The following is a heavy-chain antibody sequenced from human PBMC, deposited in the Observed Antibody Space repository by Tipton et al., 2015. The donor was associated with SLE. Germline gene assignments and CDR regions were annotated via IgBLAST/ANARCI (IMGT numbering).Heavy chain of an antibody. CDR2: IYTSGST. D-gene: IGHD3-22*01. Sequence: LRLSCTVSGGSISSGSYYWSWIRQPAGKGLEWIGYIYTSGSTNYNPSLKSRVTISVDTSKNQFSLKLSSVTAADTAVYYCARDTVSYYYDSSGLDYWGQGTLVTVSS. V-gene: IGHV4-61*09. J-gene: IGHJ4*02. CDR1: GGSISSGSYY. CDR3: ARDTVSYYYDSSGLDY.